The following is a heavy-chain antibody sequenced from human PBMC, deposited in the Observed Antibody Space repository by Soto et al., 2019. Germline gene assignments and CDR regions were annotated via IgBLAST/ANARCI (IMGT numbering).Heavy chain of an antibody. J-gene: IGHJ4*02. CDR3: ARGSSGYISSWYYFDY. D-gene: IGHD6-13*01. CDR2: ISGIGGST. Sequence: EVQLLESGGGLVQPGGSLRLSCAASGFTFTVYALSWVRQAPGKGLEWVATISGIGGSTYLADSVKGRLSISRANSKTTVSLLMNSRRAADTAVYFCARGSSGYISSWYYFDYWGRGTLVTASS. CDR1: GFTFTVYA. V-gene: IGHV3-23*01.